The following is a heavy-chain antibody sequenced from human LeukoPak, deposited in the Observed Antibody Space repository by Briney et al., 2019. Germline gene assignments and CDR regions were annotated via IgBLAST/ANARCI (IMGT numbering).Heavy chain of an antibody. CDR2: INDGSSSI. CDR1: GFTFSSYI. Sequence: PGGSLRLSCAASGFTFSSYIMNWVRQAPGEGLDWVSYINDGSSSIFYADSVKGRFTISRDNAKNSLYLQMNSLRAEDTAVYYCAKDRGDYYLDYWGQGTLVTVSS. J-gene: IGHJ4*02. D-gene: IGHD3-10*01. CDR3: AKDRGDYYLDY. V-gene: IGHV3-48*01.